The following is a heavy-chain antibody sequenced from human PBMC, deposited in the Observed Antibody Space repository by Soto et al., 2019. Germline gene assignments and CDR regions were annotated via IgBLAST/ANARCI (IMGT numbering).Heavy chain of an antibody. Sequence: QVTVKESGPVLVKPTEPLTLTCTVSGFSLSNAGLGVSWIRQPPGKALEWLAHIFSNDEKSYSTSLKSRLTISKDPSTSPVVLTVTNMDPVDTATYYCASTYSTSWYWFDPWGQGTLVTVSS. V-gene: IGHV2-26*01. CDR3: ASTYSTSWYWFDP. CDR2: IFSNDEK. D-gene: IGHD6-13*01. J-gene: IGHJ5*02. CDR1: GFSLSNAGLG.